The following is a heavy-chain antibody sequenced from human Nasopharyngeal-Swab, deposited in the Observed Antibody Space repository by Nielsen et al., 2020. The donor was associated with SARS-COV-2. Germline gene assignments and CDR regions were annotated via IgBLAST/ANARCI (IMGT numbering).Heavy chain of an antibody. CDR2: IYYSGST. J-gene: IGHJ4*02. V-gene: IGHV4-31*03. D-gene: IGHD3-3*01. CDR1: GCSLSSGGYY. CDR3: ARAGTIFGVVINHFDY. Sequence: LSLTCTVSGCSLSSGGYYWSRTRQQPGKGLEWIGYIYYSGSTYYNPSLKSRVTILVDTSKNQFCLKLSSVTAADTAVYYCARAGTIFGVVINHFDYWGQGTLVTVSS.